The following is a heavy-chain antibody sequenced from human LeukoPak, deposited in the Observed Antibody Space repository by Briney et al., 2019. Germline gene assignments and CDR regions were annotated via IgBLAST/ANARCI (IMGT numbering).Heavy chain of an antibody. CDR2: ISSSSSTI. D-gene: IGHD4-17*01. V-gene: IGHV3-48*01. CDR3: ARDNGDYVGYYYMDV. J-gene: IGHJ6*03. Sequence: GGSLRLSCAASGFTFSSYSMNWVRQAPGKGLEWVSYISSSSSTIYYADSVKGRFTISRDNAKNSLYLQMNSLRAEDTAVYYCARDNGDYVGYYYMDVWGKGTTVTVSS. CDR1: GFTFSSYS.